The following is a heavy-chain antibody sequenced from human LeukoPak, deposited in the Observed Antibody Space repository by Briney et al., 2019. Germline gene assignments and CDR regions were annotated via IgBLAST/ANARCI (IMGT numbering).Heavy chain of an antibody. CDR3: ARGYGDYYYYYYYMDV. J-gene: IGHJ6*03. V-gene: IGHV1-8*03. CDR2: MNPNSGNT. Sequence: ASVKVSCKASGYTFTSYDINWVRQATGQGLEWMGWMNPNSGNTGCAQKFQGRVTITRNTSISTAYMELSSLRSEDTAVYYCARGYGDYYYYYYYMDVWGKGTTVTVSS. CDR1: GYTFTSYD. D-gene: IGHD4-17*01.